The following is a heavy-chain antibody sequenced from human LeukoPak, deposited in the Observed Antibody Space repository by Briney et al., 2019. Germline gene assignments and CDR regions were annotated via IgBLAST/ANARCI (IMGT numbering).Heavy chain of an antibody. J-gene: IGHJ4*02. CDR2: IYTSGST. D-gene: IGHD6-13*01. CDR3: ARGRYLTTLGGAAAGFLDY. Sequence: PSETLSLTCTVSGGSISSYYWSWIRQPAGKGLEWIGRIYTSGSTNYNPSLKSRVTMSVDTSKNQFSLRLTSVRAADTAVYYCARGRYLTTLGGAAAGFLDYWGQGTVVTVSS. CDR1: GGSISSYY. V-gene: IGHV4-4*07.